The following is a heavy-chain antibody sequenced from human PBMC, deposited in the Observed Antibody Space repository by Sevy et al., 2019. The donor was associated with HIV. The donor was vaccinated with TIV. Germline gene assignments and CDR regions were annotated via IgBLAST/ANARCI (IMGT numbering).Heavy chain of an antibody. V-gene: IGHV5-51*01. CDR2: IYPGDSVT. D-gene: IGHD2-2*01. CDR1: GYTFSNYW. J-gene: IGHJ4*02. CDR3: ARYPIVVVPAAEYYFDY. Sequence: GESLKICCKGSGYTFSNYWIGWVRQMPGKGLEWMGVIYPGDSVTRYSPSFQGQVTMSADKSTSTAYLQWSSLKTSDTAIYYCARYPIVVVPAAEYYFDYWGQGTLVTVSS.